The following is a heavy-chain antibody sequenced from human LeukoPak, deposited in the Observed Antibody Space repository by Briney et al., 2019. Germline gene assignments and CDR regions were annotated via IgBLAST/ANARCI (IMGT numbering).Heavy chain of an antibody. Sequence: GGSLRLSCAASGFTFSSYAMSWVRQAPGKGLEWVSAISGSGGSTYYADSVKGRFTISRDNSKNTLDLRMNSLRAEDTAVYYCAKTPSNNYGSGRRYGMDVWGQGTTVTVSS. V-gene: IGHV3-23*01. CDR2: ISGSGGST. CDR3: AKTPSNNYGSGRRYGMDV. CDR1: GFTFSSYA. D-gene: IGHD3-10*01. J-gene: IGHJ6*02.